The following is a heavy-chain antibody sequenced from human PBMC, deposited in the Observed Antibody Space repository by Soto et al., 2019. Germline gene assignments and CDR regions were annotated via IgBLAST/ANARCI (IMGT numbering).Heavy chain of an antibody. D-gene: IGHD3-22*01. Sequence: PVGSLRLSCAASGFTFSSYGMHWVRQAPGKGLEWVAVISYDGSNKYYADSVKGRFTISRDNSKNTLYLQMNSLRAEDTAVYYCALTDFYYDSSGLIDPWGQGTLVTVSS. CDR2: ISYDGSNK. CDR3: ALTDFYYDSSGLIDP. CDR1: GFTFSSYG. V-gene: IGHV3-30*03. J-gene: IGHJ5*02.